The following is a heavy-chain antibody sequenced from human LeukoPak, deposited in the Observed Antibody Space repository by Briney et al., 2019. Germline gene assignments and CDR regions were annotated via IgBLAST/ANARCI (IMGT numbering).Heavy chain of an antibody. CDR2: ISAYNGNT. Sequence: GASVKVSCKASGCTFSSYAISWVRQAPGQGLEWMGWISAYNGNTNYAQKLRGRVTMTTDTSTSTAYMELRSLRSDDTAVYYCARGRYCSSTSCPTPPYYYYGMDVWGQGTTVTVSS. V-gene: IGHV1-18*01. D-gene: IGHD2-2*01. CDR1: GCTFSSYA. CDR3: ARGRYCSSTSCPTPPYYYYGMDV. J-gene: IGHJ6*02.